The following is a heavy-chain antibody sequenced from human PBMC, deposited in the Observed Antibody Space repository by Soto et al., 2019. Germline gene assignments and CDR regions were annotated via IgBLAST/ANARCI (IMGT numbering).Heavy chain of an antibody. D-gene: IGHD6-19*01. CDR1: GFTFSNAW. CDR2: IKSKTDGGST. V-gene: IGHV3-15*07. J-gene: IGHJ4*02. CDR3: TTTLPIAVATSIDY. Sequence: PGGSLRLSCAASGFTFSNAWMNWVRQAPGKGLEWVGRIKSKTDGGSTDYAAPVKGRFTISRDDSKNTLYLQMNSLKTEDTAVCYCTTTLPIAVATSIDYWGQGTLVTVSS.